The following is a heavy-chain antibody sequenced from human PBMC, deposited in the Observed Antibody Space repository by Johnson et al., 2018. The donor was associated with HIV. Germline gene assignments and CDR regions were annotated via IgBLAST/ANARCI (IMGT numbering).Heavy chain of an antibody. Sequence: VQLVESGGGLVEPGRSLRLSCAASGFSFDDYAMHWVRQAPGKGLEWVSAISGSGGSTYYADSVKGRFTISRDNSKNTVYLQMNSLRAEDTAVYYCAARRRDGYPYDAFDIWGQGTMVTVSS. CDR2: ISGSGGST. D-gene: IGHD5-18*01. J-gene: IGHJ3*02. V-gene: IGHV3-23*04. CDR1: GFSFDDYA. CDR3: AARRRDGYPYDAFDI.